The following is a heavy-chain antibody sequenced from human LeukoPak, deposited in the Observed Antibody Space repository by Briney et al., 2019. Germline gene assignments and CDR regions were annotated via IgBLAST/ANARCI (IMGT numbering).Heavy chain of an antibody. CDR3: ASQPYSSSSLDY. D-gene: IGHD6-6*01. CDR1: GYTFTSYA. CDR2: INAGNCNT. J-gene: IGHJ4*02. Sequence: ASVKVSCKASGYTFTSYAMHWVRQAPGQRLEWMGWINAGNCNTKYSQKFQGRVTITRDTSASTAYMELSSLRSEDTAVYYCASQPYSSSSLDYWGQGTLVTVSS. V-gene: IGHV1-3*01.